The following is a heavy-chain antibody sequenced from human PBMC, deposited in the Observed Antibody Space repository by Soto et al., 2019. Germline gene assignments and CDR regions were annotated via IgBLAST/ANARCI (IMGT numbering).Heavy chain of an antibody. J-gene: IGHJ6*02. CDR1: GFSLSTSGVG. Sequence: ESGPTLVNPTQTLTLTCTFSGFSLSTSGVGVGWIRQPPGKALEWLALIYWNDDKRYSPSLKSRLTITKDTSKNQVVLTMTNMDPVDTATYYCAHIRARGYSYGYQDYYYGMDVWGQGTTVTVSS. CDR2: IYWNDDK. CDR3: AHIRARGYSYGYQDYYYGMDV. V-gene: IGHV2-5*01. D-gene: IGHD5-18*01.